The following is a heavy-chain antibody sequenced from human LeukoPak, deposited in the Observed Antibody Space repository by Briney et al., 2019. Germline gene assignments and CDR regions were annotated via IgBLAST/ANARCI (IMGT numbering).Heavy chain of an antibody. V-gene: IGHV4-34*01. CDR2: INHSGST. CDR3: ARAVSDYDFWSGFGYYYYYMDV. J-gene: IGHJ6*03. D-gene: IGHD3-3*01. Sequence: SETLSLTCAVYGGSFSGYYWSWIRQPPGKGREWIGEINHSGSTNYNPSLKSRVTISVDTSKNQFSLKLSSVTAADTAVYYCARAVSDYDFWSGFGYYYYYMDVWGKGTTVTVSS. CDR1: GGSFSGYY.